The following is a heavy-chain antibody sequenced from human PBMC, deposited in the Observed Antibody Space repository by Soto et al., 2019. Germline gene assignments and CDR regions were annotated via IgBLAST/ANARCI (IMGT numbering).Heavy chain of an antibody. CDR3: AKDMVGGLRGVFGY. CDR1: GFTFDDYA. V-gene: IGHV3-9*01. Sequence: GGSLRLSCAASGFTFDDYAMHWVRQAPGKGLEWVSGISWNSGSIGYADSVKGRFTISRDNAKNSLYLQMNSLRAEDTALYYCAKDMVGGLRGVFGYWGQGTLVTVSS. J-gene: IGHJ4*02. CDR2: ISWNSGSI. D-gene: IGHD1-26*01.